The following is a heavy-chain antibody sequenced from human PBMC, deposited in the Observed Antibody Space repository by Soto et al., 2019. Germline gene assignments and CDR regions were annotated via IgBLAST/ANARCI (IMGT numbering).Heavy chain of an antibody. CDR3: ARDLAVASFDY. Sequence: LRLSCAASGFTFSSYGMHWVRQAPGKGLEWVAVIWYDGSNKYYADSVKGRFTISRDNSKNTLYLQMNSLRAEDTAVYYCARDLAVASFDYWGQGTLVTVSS. CDR2: IWYDGSNK. D-gene: IGHD6-19*01. V-gene: IGHV3-33*01. J-gene: IGHJ4*02. CDR1: GFTFSSYG.